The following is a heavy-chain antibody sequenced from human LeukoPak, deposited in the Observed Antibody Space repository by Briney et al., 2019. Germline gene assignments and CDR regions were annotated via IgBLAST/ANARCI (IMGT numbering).Heavy chain of an antibody. J-gene: IGHJ4*02. Sequence: PSETLSLTCTVSGGSISSSNYYWGWIRQPPGKGLEWIGSIYYSGSTYYNPSLKSRVTISVDTSKNQFSLKLSSVTAADTAIYYCARAHIYGRSYFDYWGQGTLVTVSS. CDR1: GGSISSSNYY. CDR3: ARAHIYGRSYFDY. D-gene: IGHD5-18*01. V-gene: IGHV4-39*01. CDR2: IYYSGST.